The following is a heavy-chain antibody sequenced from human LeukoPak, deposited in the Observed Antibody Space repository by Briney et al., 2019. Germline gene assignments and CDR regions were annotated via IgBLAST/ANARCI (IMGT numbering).Heavy chain of an antibody. Sequence: GGSLRLSCAASGFTFSSYSMNWVRQAPGKGLEWVSSISSSSSSYIYYADSVKGRFTISRDNAKNSLYLQMNSLRAEDTAVYCCARGGDGSGSYEYYFDYWGQGTLVTVSS. J-gene: IGHJ4*02. V-gene: IGHV3-21*01. CDR3: ARGGDGSGSYEYYFDY. D-gene: IGHD3-10*01. CDR2: ISSSSSSYI. CDR1: GFTFSSYS.